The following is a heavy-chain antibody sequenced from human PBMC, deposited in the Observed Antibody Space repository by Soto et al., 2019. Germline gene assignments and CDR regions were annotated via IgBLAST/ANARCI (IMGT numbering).Heavy chain of an antibody. D-gene: IGHD3-10*01. Sequence: GPVKTSETLSLTCTVSGGSISSYYWSWIRQPAGKGLEWIGRIYTSGSTNYNPSLKSRVTMSVDTSKNQFSLKLSSVTAADTAVYYCARGTWRWNPNYGGGSGQDYFDYWGQGTLVTVSS. V-gene: IGHV4-4*07. J-gene: IGHJ4*02. CDR3: ARGTWRWNPNYGGGSGQDYFDY. CDR1: GGSISSYY. CDR2: IYTSGST.